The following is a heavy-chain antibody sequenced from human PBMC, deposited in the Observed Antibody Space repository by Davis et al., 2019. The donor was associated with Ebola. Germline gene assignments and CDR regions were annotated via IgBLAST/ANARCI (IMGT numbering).Heavy chain of an antibody. CDR2: IYPADSDT. Sequence: GESLKISCQGSGYSFSSYWIGWVRQMPGKGLEWMGIIYPADSDTRYSPSFQGQVTISADKSISTAYLQWSSLKASDTAMYYCAKSLAAYCGGDCFSFDYWGQGTLVTVSS. CDR1: GYSFSSYW. D-gene: IGHD2-21*02. V-gene: IGHV5-51*01. CDR3: AKSLAAYCGGDCFSFDY. J-gene: IGHJ4*02.